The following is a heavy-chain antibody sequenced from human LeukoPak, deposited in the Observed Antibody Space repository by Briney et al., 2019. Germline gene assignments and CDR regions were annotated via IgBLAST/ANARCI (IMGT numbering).Heavy chain of an antibody. D-gene: IGHD3-10*01. J-gene: IGHJ4*02. CDR1: GYSFTSYW. Sequence: GESLKISCKGSGYSFTSYWIGWVRQMPGKGLEWMGILYPGDSDTRYSPSFQGQVTISADKSITIAYLQWSSLRASDTAMYFCARGARVASFDYWGQGSLVTVSS. CDR2: LYPGDSDT. V-gene: IGHV5-51*01. CDR3: ARGARVASFDY.